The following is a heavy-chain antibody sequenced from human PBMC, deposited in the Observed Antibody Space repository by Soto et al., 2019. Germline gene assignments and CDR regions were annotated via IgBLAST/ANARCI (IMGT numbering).Heavy chain of an antibody. CDR3: ARRGTTFRFDY. D-gene: IGHD3-10*02. V-gene: IGHV4-39*01. CDR2: IYYSGST. CDR1: GGSISSSSYY. J-gene: IGHJ4*02. Sequence: QLQVQDSGPGLVKPSETLSLTCTVSGGSISSSSYYWGWIRQPPGKGLEWIGSIYYSGSTYYNPSLKSRVTISVDTSKNQFSLKLSSVTAADTAVYYCARRGTTFRFDYWGQGTLVTVSS.